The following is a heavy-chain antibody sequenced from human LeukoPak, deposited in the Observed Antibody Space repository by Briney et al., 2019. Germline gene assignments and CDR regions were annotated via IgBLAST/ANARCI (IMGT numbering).Heavy chain of an antibody. CDR3: AKEEYYGILTGYYQPRFDY. CDR2: ISGSGDKT. Sequence: GGSLRLSCAASGFTFSSYGMSWVRQAPGKGLEWVSSISGSGDKTDYTDSVKGRFTISRDNSMNTLYLQMSSLRAEDTAIYYCAKEEYYGILTGYYQPRFDYWGQGALVTVSS. J-gene: IGHJ4*02. V-gene: IGHV3-23*01. D-gene: IGHD3-9*01. CDR1: GFTFSSYG.